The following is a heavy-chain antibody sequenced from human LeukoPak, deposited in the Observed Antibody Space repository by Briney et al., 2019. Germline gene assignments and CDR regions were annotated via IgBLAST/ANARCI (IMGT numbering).Heavy chain of an antibody. Sequence: GGSLRLSCAASGFIFSSYAMNWVRQAPGKGLEWVSAISGSGGSTYYADSVKGRFTISRDNSKYTLYLQMNSLRAEDTAVYYCARGMYGYGSDWGQGTLVTVSS. D-gene: IGHD3-10*01. CDR1: GFIFSSYA. CDR3: ARGMYGYGSD. J-gene: IGHJ4*02. CDR2: ISGSGGST. V-gene: IGHV3-23*01.